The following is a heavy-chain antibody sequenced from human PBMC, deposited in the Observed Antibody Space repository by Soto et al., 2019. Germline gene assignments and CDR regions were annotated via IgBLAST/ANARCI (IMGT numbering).Heavy chain of an antibody. CDR3: ARIHWAQSSLDY. D-gene: IGHD6-19*01. CDR2: VTHSGTA. Sequence: SETLSLTCAVSGGSIDSGALSLSWIRQPPGKGLEWIGYVTHSGTAYSIPSLNGRLTLSVDSSQTQFSLKLTSVTAADSAFYYCARIHWAQSSLDYWGRGILVTVSS. J-gene: IGHJ4*02. CDR1: GGSIDSGALS. V-gene: IGHV4-30-2*01.